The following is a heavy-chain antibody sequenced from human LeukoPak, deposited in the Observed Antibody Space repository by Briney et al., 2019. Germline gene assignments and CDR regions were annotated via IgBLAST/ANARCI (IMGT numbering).Heavy chain of an antibody. D-gene: IGHD6-6*01. J-gene: IGHJ4*02. Sequence: PGGSLRLSCAASGFTFSSYGMHWVRQAPGKGLEWVAVISYDGSNKYYADSVKGRFTVSRDNSKNTLYLQMNSLRAEDTAVYYCARDLGFEYSSWGVDYWGQGTLVTVSS. V-gene: IGHV3-30*03. CDR1: GFTFSSYG. CDR2: ISYDGSNK. CDR3: ARDLGFEYSSWGVDY.